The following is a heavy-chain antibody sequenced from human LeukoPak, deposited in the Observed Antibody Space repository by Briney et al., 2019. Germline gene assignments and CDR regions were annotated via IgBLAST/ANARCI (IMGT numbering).Heavy chain of an antibody. V-gene: IGHV3-30-3*01. D-gene: IGHD2-2*01. Sequence: GGSLRLSCAASGFTFSSYWMSWVRQAPGKGLEWVAVISYDGSNKYYADSVKGRFTISRDNSKNTLYLQMNSLRAEDTAVYYCARDVYCSSTSCLLYYYYYGMDVWGQGTTVTVSS. CDR2: ISYDGSNK. CDR3: ARDVYCSSTSCLLYYYYYGMDV. CDR1: GFTFSSYW. J-gene: IGHJ6*02.